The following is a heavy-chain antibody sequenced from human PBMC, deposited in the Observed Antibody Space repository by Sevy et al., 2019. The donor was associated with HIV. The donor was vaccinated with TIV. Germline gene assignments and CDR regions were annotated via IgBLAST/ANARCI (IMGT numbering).Heavy chain of an antibody. CDR3: ARDSGDYPYYFDH. V-gene: IGHV4-30-2*01. CDR1: GDSISSGIYS. CDR2: IYHTGNT. J-gene: IGHJ4*02. D-gene: IGHD2-21*02. Sequence: SETLSLTCAVSGDSISSGIYSWNWIRQPPGKGLEWIGYIYHTGNTYYNPSLRSRVTISVETSKNHFSLKLTSVTAADTAVYYCARDSGDYPYYFDHWAREPWSPSPQ.